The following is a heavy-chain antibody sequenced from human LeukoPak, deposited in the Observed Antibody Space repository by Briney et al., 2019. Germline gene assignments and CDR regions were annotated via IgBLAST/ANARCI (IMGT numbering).Heavy chain of an antibody. CDR2: ISSSSSSI. D-gene: IGHD4-17*01. Sequence: PGGSLRLSCAASGFTFSNYGMNXVXXAXGKXLXXVXYISSSSSSIYYADSVKARFSISRDTAKNTLYLQMNSLRPEDTAMYYCARAAMYGDYPSYNWFDPWGQGTLVTVPS. CDR1: GFTFSNYG. V-gene: IGHV3-48*01. CDR3: ARAAMYGDYPSYNWFDP. J-gene: IGHJ5*02.